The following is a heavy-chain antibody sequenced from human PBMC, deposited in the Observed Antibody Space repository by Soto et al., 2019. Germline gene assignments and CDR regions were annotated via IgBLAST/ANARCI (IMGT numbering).Heavy chain of an antibody. V-gene: IGHV3-7*01. CDR3: SRSLDS. CDR2: INQGGSEK. J-gene: IGHJ5*01. Sequence: GSLRLSCAASGFTFSTYWMDWVRQTPGKWLEWVANINQGGSEKNYVVSVKGRFTISRDNAQNTLYLQMNSLTAEDSALYYCSRSLDSWGQGTLVTVS. CDR1: GFTFSTYW.